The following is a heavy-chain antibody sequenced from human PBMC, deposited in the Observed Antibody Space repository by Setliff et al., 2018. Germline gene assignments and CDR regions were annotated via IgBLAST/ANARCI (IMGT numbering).Heavy chain of an antibody. D-gene: IGHD5-12*01. Sequence: PSETLSLTCTVSGYPINTHYWSWIRQSPGKGLEWIGYFHISGNVRSVNYNPSLKSRVTISVDMSKNQFFLNLDSVTAADTALYYCARESRFGYSGYDCAFDYWGQGMLVTVSS. CDR2: FHISGNVRSV. J-gene: IGHJ4*02. CDR1: GYPINTHY. V-gene: IGHV4-4*08. CDR3: ARESRFGYSGYDCAFDY.